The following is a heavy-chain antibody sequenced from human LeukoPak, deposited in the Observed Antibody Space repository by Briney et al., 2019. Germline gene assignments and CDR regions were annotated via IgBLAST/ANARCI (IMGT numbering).Heavy chain of an antibody. CDR2: ISSSSSYI. V-gene: IGHV3-21*01. Sequence: GGSLRLSCAASGFTFGSYSMNWVRQAPGKGLEWVSSISSSSSYIYYADSVKGRFTISRDNAKNSLYLQMNSLRAEDTAVYYCARLVGSGSYFGAFDIWGQGTMVTVSS. CDR1: GFTFGSYS. CDR3: ARLVGSGSYFGAFDI. J-gene: IGHJ3*02. D-gene: IGHD1-26*01.